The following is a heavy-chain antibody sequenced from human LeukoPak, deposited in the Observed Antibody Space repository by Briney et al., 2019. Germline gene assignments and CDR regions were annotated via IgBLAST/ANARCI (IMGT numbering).Heavy chain of an antibody. Sequence: SETLSLTCTVFGGSISSSSSYWGWIRQPPGKGLEWIGFISYSGSTNYNPSLKSRVTMSVDTSKNQFSVRLTSVTAADTAVYYCARGSSAWPARFDYWGQGTLVTVSS. CDR1: GGSISSSSSY. CDR2: ISYSGST. J-gene: IGHJ4*02. V-gene: IGHV4-61*05. CDR3: ARGSSAWPARFDY. D-gene: IGHD6-25*01.